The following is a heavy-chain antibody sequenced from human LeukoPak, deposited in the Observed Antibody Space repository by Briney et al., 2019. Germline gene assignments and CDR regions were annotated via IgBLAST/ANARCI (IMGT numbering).Heavy chain of an antibody. Sequence: ASVKVSCKASGYTFTGYYMHWVRQAPGQGLGWMGWINPNSGGTNYTQKFQGRVTMTRDTSISTAYMEMRRLRSDDTAVYYCARGGFRYYDSSGYYADAFDIWGQGTMVTVSS. D-gene: IGHD3-22*01. CDR1: GYTFTGYY. J-gene: IGHJ3*02. V-gene: IGHV1-2*02. CDR2: INPNSGGT. CDR3: ARGGFRYYDSSGYYADAFDI.